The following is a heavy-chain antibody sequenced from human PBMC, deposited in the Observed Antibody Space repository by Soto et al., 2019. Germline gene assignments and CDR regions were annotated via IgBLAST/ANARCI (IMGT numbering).Heavy chain of an antibody. V-gene: IGHV1-46*01. CDR1: GYTFTSYY. J-gene: IGHJ4*02. Sequence: ASVKVSCKASGYTFTSYYMHWVRQAPGQGLEWMGIINPSGGSTSYAQKFQGRVTMTRDTSTSTVYMELSSLRSEDTAVYYCARGWSYYYDSSGPIKDPFDYWGQGTLVTVSS. D-gene: IGHD3-22*01. CDR3: ARGWSYYYDSSGPIKDPFDY. CDR2: INPSGGST.